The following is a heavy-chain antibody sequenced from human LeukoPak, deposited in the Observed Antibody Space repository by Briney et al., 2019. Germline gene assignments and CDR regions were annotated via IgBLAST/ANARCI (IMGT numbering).Heavy chain of an antibody. CDR2: ISYDGSNK. Sequence: GGSLRLSCAASGFTFSSYGMHWVRQAPGKGLEWVAVISYDGSNKYYADSVKGRFTIYRDNSKNTLYLQMNSLRAEDTAVYYCAKDHAMVRGVHPFDYWGQGNLVTVSS. D-gene: IGHD3-10*01. CDR3: AKDHAMVRGVHPFDY. V-gene: IGHV3-30*18. J-gene: IGHJ4*02. CDR1: GFTFSSYG.